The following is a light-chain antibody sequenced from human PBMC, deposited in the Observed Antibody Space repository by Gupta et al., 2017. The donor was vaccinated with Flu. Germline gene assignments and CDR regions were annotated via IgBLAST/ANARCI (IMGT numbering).Light chain of an antibody. CDR3: QAWDSGTNV. V-gene: IGLV3-1*01. J-gene: IGLJ1*01. CDR1: KLGKKY. Sequence: SLGQTASINCCGDKLGKKYASWYQQKLGPSPGRCIDHDTKRPSGIPERVCGSNSGTKAKLTISGTQAMDEADDYCQAWDSGTNVFGTGTMVTVL. CDR2: HDT.